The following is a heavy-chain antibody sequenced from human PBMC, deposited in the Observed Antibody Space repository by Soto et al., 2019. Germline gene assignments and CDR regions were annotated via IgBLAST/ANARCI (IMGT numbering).Heavy chain of an antibody. J-gene: IGHJ6*03. CDR2: ISSSSSYI. CDR1: GFTFSSYS. D-gene: IGHD2-15*01. V-gene: IGHV3-21*01. Sequence: PGGSLRLSCAASGFTFSSYSMNWVRQAPGKGLEWVSSISSSSSYIYYADSVKGRFTISRDNAKNSLYLQMNSLRAEDTAVYYCARGGYCSGGSCPLGYYYYYYMDVWGKGTTVTVSS. CDR3: ARGGYCSGGSCPLGYYYYYYMDV.